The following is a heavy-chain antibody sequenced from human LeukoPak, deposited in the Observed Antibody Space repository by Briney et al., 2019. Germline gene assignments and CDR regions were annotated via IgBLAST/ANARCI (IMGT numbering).Heavy chain of an antibody. J-gene: IGHJ4*02. V-gene: IGHV3-30*02. Sequence: GGSLRLSCAASGFTFSSYGMHWVRQAPGKGLEWVAFIRYDGSNKYYADSVKGRFTISRDNSKNTLYLQMNSLRAEDTAVYYCAKDLYDRFDFWSGYPFDYWGQGTLVTVSS. CDR3: AKDLYDRFDFWSGYPFDY. CDR2: IRYDGSNK. D-gene: IGHD3-3*01. CDR1: GFTFSSYG.